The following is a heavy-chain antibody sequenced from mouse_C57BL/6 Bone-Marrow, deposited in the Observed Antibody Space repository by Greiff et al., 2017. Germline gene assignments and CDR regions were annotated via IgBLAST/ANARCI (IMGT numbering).Heavy chain of an antibody. CDR2: IYPRSGNT. Sequence: VHLVESGAELARPGASVKLSCKASGYTFTSYGISWVKQRTGQGLEWIGEIYPRSGNTYYNEKFKGKATLTADKSSSTAYMELRSLTSEDSAVYFCARDVYETYWGQGTLVTVSA. CDR3: ARDVYETY. CDR1: GYTFTSYG. V-gene: IGHV1-81*01. D-gene: IGHD1-1*01. J-gene: IGHJ3*01.